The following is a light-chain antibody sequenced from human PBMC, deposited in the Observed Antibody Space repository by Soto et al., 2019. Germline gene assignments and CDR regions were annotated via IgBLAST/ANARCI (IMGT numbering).Light chain of an antibody. CDR2: EVS. CDR3: SSYTSSSTWV. CDR1: SSDVGGYKY. J-gene: IGLJ3*02. V-gene: IGLV2-14*01. Sequence: QSALTQPASVSGSPGQSITISCTGTSSDVGGYKYVSWHLQHPGKAPELVIYEVSDRPSGVSNRFSGSKSGNTASLTISGLQAEDEADYYCSSYTSSSTWVFGGGTKLTVL.